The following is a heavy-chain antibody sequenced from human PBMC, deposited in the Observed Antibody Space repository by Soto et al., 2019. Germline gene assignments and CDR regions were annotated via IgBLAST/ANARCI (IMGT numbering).Heavy chain of an antibody. Sequence: ASVKISCKASGYTFFTYDISWVRQSPGQGLEWMGWISTYRGDTKYAQRIQGRVTMTTDTSTTTAYLELRSLRSDDTAVYYCARHHGPTTSENWFDPWGEGTLDTVSS. CDR2: ISTYRGDT. CDR1: GYTFFTYD. D-gene: IGHD5-12*01. V-gene: IGHV1-18*01. CDR3: ARHHGPTTSENWFDP. J-gene: IGHJ5*02.